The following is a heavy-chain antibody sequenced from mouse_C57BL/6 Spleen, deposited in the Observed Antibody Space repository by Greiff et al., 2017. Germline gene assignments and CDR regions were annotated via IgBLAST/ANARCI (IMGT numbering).Heavy chain of an antibody. V-gene: IGHV1-69*01. CDR2: IDPSDSYT. CDR3: ARKGYDALDY. CDR1: GYTFTSYW. D-gene: IGHD2-2*01. Sequence: VKLQQPGAELVMPGASVKLSCKASGYTFTSYWMHWVKQRPGQGLEWIGEIDPSDSYTNYNQKFKGKSTLTVDKSSSTAYMQLSSLTSEDSAVYYCARKGYDALDYWGQGTTLTVSS. J-gene: IGHJ2*01.